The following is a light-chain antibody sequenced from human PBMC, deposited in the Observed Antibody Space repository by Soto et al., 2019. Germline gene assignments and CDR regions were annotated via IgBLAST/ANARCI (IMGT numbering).Light chain of an antibody. CDR1: SSDVGDYSY. CDR3: SAYTVSRTYV. V-gene: IGLV2-14*01. J-gene: IGLJ1*01. Sequence: QSALTQPASVSGSPGQSITISCTGASSDVGDYSYVSWYQHHPGQAPELLIYNVYDRPSGISYRFSGSKSGNTASLTISGLQGEDEADYYCSAYTVSRTYVFGTGTKVTVL. CDR2: NVY.